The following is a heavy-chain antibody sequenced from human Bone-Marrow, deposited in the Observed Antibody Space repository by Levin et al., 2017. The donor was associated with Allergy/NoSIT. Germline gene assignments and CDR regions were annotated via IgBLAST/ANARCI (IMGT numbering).Heavy chain of an antibody. CDR3: ARGDVDTTMSTIYYFDY. J-gene: IGHJ4*02. V-gene: IGHV1-18*01. D-gene: IGHD5-18*01. CDR1: GYSFTTFG. Sequence: ASVKVSCKASGYSFTTFGITWVRQAPGQGLEWMGWIDTEEGTRSYAQNFQGRVTMTTDTSTDTAYMELRNLRSDDTAVYYCARGDVDTTMSTIYYFDYWGQGTVVTVSS. CDR2: IDTEEGTR.